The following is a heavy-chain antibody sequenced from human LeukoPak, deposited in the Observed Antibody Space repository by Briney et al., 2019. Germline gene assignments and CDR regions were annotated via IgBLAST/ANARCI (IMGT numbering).Heavy chain of an antibody. V-gene: IGHV3-48*03. D-gene: IGHD3-10*01. CDR3: ARVLSGRGSLYDYYYYMDV. CDR2: ISSSGSTI. CDR1: GFTFSSYE. J-gene: IGHJ6*03. Sequence: GGSLRLSCAASGFTFSSYEMNWVRQAPGKGLEWVSYISSSGSTIYYADSVKGRFTISRDNAKNSLYLQMNSLRAEDTAVYYCARVLSGRGSLYDYYYYMDVWGKGTTVTISS.